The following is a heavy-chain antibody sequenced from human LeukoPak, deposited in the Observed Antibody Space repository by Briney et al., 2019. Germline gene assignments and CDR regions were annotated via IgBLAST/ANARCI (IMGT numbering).Heavy chain of an antibody. Sequence: SETLSLTCTVSGGSIDIYYWSWIRQPAGKGLEWIGRIYTSGSTNYNPSFKSRLTMSVDTSKNQFSLKLSSVTAADTAVYYCARDLSGSYEFYIDYWGQGTLVTVSS. D-gene: IGHD1-26*01. J-gene: IGHJ4*02. CDR3: ARDLSGSYEFYIDY. CDR1: GGSIDIYY. CDR2: IYTSGST. V-gene: IGHV4-4*07.